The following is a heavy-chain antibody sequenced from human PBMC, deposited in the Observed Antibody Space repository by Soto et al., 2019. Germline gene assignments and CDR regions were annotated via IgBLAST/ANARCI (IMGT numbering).Heavy chain of an antibody. D-gene: IGHD2-15*01. Sequence: ASVKVSCKPSGYTFTSYYIHWVRQAPGQGLEWMGTINPSGGDTTYAQKFQGRVTMTRDTSTSTVYMELSSLRPEDTAVYYCGRGRHCSGGSCLADYWGQGPLVTVSS. CDR2: INPSGGDT. CDR3: GRGRHCSGGSCLADY. V-gene: IGHV1-46*01. J-gene: IGHJ4*02. CDR1: GYTFTSYY.